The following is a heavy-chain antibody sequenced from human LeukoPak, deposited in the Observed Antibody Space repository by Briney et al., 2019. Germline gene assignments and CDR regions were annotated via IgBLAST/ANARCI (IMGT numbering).Heavy chain of an antibody. CDR1: GYRFTSYW. V-gene: IGHV5-51*01. CDR2: IYPGDSDT. CDR3: ARHQGIAVAGTGPHYYYGMDV. J-gene: IGHJ6*02. Sequence: GESLKISCKGSGYRFTSYWIGCVRQMPGKGLEWMGIIYPGDSDTRYSPSFQGQVTISADKSISTAYLQWSSLKASDTAMYYCARHQGIAVAGTGPHYYYGMDVWGQGTTVTVSS. D-gene: IGHD6-19*01.